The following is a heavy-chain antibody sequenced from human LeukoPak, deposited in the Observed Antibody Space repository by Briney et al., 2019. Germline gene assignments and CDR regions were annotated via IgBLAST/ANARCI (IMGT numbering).Heavy chain of an antibody. V-gene: IGHV3-7*01. CDR2: IKEDGSQT. CDR1: GLTFSRSW. Sequence: PGGSLRLSCVASGLTFSRSWMDWVRQAPGKGLEWVANIKEDGSQTYYVDSAKGRFTISRDNAKNSLYLQMDSLRVEDAAIYCCSKSLDYWGRGTLVTVSS. J-gene: IGHJ4*02. CDR3: SKSLDY.